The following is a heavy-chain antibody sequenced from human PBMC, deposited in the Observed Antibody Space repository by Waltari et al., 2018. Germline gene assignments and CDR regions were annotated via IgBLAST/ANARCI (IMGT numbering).Heavy chain of an antibody. CDR3: ATDSNRRYCSGGSCYPQ. Sequence: QVQLVQSGAEVKKPGASVKVSCKVSGYTLTALSMHWVRKAPGKGLEGMGGFDPEDGETIYAQKFQGRVTMTEDTSTDTAYMELSSLRSEDTAVYYCATDSNRRYCSGGSCYPQWGQGTLVTVSS. CDR2: FDPEDGET. J-gene: IGHJ4*02. D-gene: IGHD2-15*01. V-gene: IGHV1-24*01. CDR1: GYTLTALS.